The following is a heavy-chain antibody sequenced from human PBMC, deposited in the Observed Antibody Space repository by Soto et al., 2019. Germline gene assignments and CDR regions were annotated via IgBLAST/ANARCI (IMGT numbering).Heavy chain of an antibody. Sequence: SETLSLTCAVSGASISSYFWTWIRQPAGKGLDWIGRISTSGTTNYNPSLKSRVTMSVDTSRNHFSLNLSSVTAADTAVYYCAREAGPDRWFDPWGQGTLVTVSS. D-gene: IGHD6-19*01. J-gene: IGHJ5*02. V-gene: IGHV4-4*07. CDR2: ISTSGTT. CDR1: GASISSYF. CDR3: AREAGPDRWFDP.